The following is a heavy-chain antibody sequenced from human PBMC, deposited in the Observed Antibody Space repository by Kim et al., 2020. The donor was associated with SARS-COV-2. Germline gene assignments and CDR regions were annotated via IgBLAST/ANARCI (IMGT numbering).Heavy chain of an antibody. D-gene: IGHD6-19*01. Sequence: DPVKGRFTISRDNAKNSLYLQMNSLRAEDTAVYYCARDGRRGQWLVLRDYWGQGTLVTVSS. CDR3: ARDGRRGQWLVLRDY. V-gene: IGHV3-11*05. J-gene: IGHJ4*02.